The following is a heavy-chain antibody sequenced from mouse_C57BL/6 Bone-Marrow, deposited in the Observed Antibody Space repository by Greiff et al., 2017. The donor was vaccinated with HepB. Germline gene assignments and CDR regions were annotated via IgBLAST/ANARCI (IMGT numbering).Heavy chain of an antibody. CDR1: GFTFSDYG. CDR2: ISSGSSTI. V-gene: IGHV5-17*01. D-gene: IGHD1-1*01. CDR3: ARKLANLYYFDY. Sequence: DVMLVESGGGLVKPGGSLKLSCAASGFTFSDYGMHWVRQAPEKGLEWVAYISSGSSTIYYADTVKGRFTISRDNAKNTLFLQMTSLRSEDTAMYYCARKLANLYYFDYWGQGTTLTVSS. J-gene: IGHJ2*01.